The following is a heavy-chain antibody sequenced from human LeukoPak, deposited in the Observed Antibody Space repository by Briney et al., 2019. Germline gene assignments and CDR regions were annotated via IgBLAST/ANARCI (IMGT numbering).Heavy chain of an antibody. Sequence: GGSLRLSCATSGFTFSAYGMHWVRQVPGKGLEWVTFVRYDGSNRHYADSVKSRFAVSRDNSKDTLYLQMNRLRAEDTAVYYCAKDNTRGYSYSPTKKYYMDVWGKGTTVTISS. CDR1: GFTFSAYG. V-gene: IGHV3-30*02. J-gene: IGHJ6*03. CDR2: VRYDGSNR. CDR3: AKDNTRGYSYSPTKKYYMDV. D-gene: IGHD5-12*01.